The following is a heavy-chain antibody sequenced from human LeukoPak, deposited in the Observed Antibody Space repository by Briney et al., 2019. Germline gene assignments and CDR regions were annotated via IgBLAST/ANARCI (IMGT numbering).Heavy chain of an antibody. V-gene: IGHV3-23*01. CDR2: ISGSGGST. D-gene: IGHD3-22*01. CDR3: AKVYYYDSSGCFPPYYFDY. J-gene: IGHJ4*02. Sequence: GGSLRLSCAASGFTFSSYAMSWVRQAPGKGLEWVSAISGSGGSTYYADSVKGRFTISRDNSKNTLYLQMNSLRAEDTAVYYCAKVYYYDSSGCFPPYYFDYWGQGTLVTVSS. CDR1: GFTFSSYA.